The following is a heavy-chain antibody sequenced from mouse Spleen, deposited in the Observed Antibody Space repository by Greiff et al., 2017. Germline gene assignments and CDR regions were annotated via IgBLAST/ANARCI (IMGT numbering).Heavy chain of an antibody. Sequence: QVQLQQSGAELVRPGTSVKLSCKASGYTFTSYWMHWVKQRPGQGLEWIGVIDPSDSYTNYNQKFKGKATLTVDTSSSTAYMQLSSLTSEDSAVYYCAREDSPLAMDYWGQGTSVTVSS. V-gene: IGHV1-59*01. CDR2: IDPSDSYT. CDR3: AREDSPLAMDY. J-gene: IGHJ4*01. CDR1: GYTFTSYW.